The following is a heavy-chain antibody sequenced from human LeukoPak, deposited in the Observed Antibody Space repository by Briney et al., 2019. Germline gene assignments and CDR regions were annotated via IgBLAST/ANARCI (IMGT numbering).Heavy chain of an antibody. D-gene: IGHD6-13*01. CDR2: INPSGGST. CDR1: GYTFTSYG. Sequence: ASVKVSCKASGYTFTSYGISWVRQAPGQGLEWMGIINPSGGSTSYAQKFQGRVTMTRDTSTSTVYMELSSLRSEDTAMYYCGSGSSRTGKIDYWGQGTLVTVSS. CDR3: GSGSSRTGKIDY. J-gene: IGHJ4*02. V-gene: IGHV1-46*01.